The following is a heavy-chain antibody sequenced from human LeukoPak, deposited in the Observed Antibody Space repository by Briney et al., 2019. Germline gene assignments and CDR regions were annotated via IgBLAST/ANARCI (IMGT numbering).Heavy chain of an antibody. Sequence: SETLSLTCTVSGGSVSRYYWSWIRQPPGKGLEWIGYISYSGSINYNPSLKSRLTISVDTSKNQFSLKLSSVTAADTAVYYCAREGLGNYYDSSGYPDYWGQGTLVTVSS. CDR2: ISYSGSI. CDR1: GGSVSRYY. V-gene: IGHV4-59*02. CDR3: AREGLGNYYDSSGYPDY. D-gene: IGHD3-22*01. J-gene: IGHJ4*02.